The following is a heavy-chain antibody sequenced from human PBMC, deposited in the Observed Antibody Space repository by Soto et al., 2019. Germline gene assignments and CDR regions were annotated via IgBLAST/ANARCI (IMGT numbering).Heavy chain of an antibody. V-gene: IGHV4-34*01. CDR1: GGSFSGYY. D-gene: IGHD2-2*01. CDR3: ARGYCSSTSCYRSYYFDY. J-gene: IGHJ4*02. Sequence: SETLSLTCAVYGGSFSGYYWSWIRQPPGKGLEWIGEINHSGSTNYNPSLKSRVTISVDTSKNQFSLKLSSVTAADTAVYYCARGYCSSTSCYRSYYFDYWGQGTLVTVSS. CDR2: INHSGST.